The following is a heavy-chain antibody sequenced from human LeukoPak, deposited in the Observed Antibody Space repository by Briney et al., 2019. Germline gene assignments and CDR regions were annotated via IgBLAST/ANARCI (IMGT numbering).Heavy chain of an antibody. D-gene: IGHD6-13*01. Sequence: SETLSLTCTVSGGSISSYYWSWIRQPAGKGLEWIGRIYTSGSTNYNPSLKSRVTMSVDTSKNQFSLKLSSVTAADTAVYYCARDRPLGSSRGFDYWGQGTLVTVSS. J-gene: IGHJ4*02. V-gene: IGHV4-4*07. CDR1: GGSISSYY. CDR3: ARDRPLGSSRGFDY. CDR2: IYTSGST.